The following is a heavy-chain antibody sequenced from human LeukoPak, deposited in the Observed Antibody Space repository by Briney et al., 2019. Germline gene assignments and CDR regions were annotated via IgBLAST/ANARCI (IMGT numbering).Heavy chain of an antibody. J-gene: IGHJ4*02. Sequence: GGSLRLSCAASGFTFIGYGMHWVRQAPGKGLEWVAFIPYDGSNKYYADSVKGRLTISRDNSKNTLYLQMNSLRVEDTAVYYCARDFMYSITCAGCWGQGTLVTVSS. V-gene: IGHV3-30*02. CDR2: IPYDGSNK. CDR3: ARDFMYSITCAGC. CDR1: GFTFIGYG. D-gene: IGHD6-13*01.